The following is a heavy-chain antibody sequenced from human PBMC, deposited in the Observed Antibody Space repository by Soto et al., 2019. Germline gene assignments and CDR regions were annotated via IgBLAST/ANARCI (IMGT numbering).Heavy chain of an antibody. J-gene: IGHJ4*02. CDR2: IYPGDSDT. CDR3: ARGPGDILTGFPEYYFDY. V-gene: IGHV5-51*03. CDR1: GYSFNTYW. D-gene: IGHD3-9*01. Sequence: EVQLVQSGAEVKKPGESLKMSCKGSGYSFNTYWIGWVRQMPGKGLELMGLIYPGDSDTRYSPSFQGQVTISADKSISTAFLQWSSLKASDTARYYCARGPGDILTGFPEYYFDYWGQGSQVTVSS.